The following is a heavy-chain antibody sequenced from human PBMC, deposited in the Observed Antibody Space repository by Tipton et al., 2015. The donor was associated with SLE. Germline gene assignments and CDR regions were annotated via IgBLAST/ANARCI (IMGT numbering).Heavy chain of an antibody. V-gene: IGHV4-61*02. CDR3: ARESFTNDFYYYMDV. D-gene: IGHD2-8*01. CDR2: IYTSGST. CDR1: GGSMSSGTYY. Sequence: TLSLTCTVSGGSMSSGTYYWNWIRQPAGKGLEWIGRIYTSGSTYYNPSLKSRVTISVDTSKNQFSLQLTSVTAADTAIYYCARESFTNDFYYYMDVWGKGTTVTVSS. J-gene: IGHJ6*03.